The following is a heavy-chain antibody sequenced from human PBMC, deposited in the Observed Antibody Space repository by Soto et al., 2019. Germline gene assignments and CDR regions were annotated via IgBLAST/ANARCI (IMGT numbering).Heavy chain of an antibody. V-gene: IGHV1-8*01. J-gene: IGHJ5*02. Sequence: QVQLVQSRAEVKKPGASVKVSCKASGYTFTSSDINWVRQATGQGLEWMGWMNPNSGNTGYAQKFQGRITLTRSTSINTAYLELSSLSSDDSAVYYCARGASPWGQGTLVTVSS. CDR1: GYTFTSSD. CDR3: ARGASP. CDR2: MNPNSGNT.